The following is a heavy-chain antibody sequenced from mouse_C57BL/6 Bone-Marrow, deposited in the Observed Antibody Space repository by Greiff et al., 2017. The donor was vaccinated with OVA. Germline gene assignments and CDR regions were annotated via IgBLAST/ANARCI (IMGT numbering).Heavy chain of an antibody. CDR3: ERDTTVVAPLYYCDD. CDR2: IDPSDSET. Sequence: QVQLQQPGAELVRPGSSVKLSCKASGYTFTSYWMHWVKQRPIQGLEWIGNIDPSDSETHYNQKFKDKDTLTVDKSSSTAYMQLSSLTSEDSAVYYCERDTTVVAPLYYCDDWGKGTTLTVSS. V-gene: IGHV1-52*01. D-gene: IGHD1-1*01. J-gene: IGHJ2*01. CDR1: GYTFTSYW.